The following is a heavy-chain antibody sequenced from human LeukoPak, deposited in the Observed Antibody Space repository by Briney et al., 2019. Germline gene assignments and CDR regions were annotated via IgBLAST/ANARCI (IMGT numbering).Heavy chain of an antibody. CDR2: ISSSSSYI. Sequence: GGSLRLSCAASGFTFSSYSMNWVRQAPGKGLEWVSSISSSSSYIYYADSVKGRFTISRDNAKNSLYLQMNSLRAEDTAVYYCATNYGSGGPFHYWGQGTLVTVSS. J-gene: IGHJ4*02. CDR3: ATNYGSGGPFHY. CDR1: GFTFSSYS. V-gene: IGHV3-21*01. D-gene: IGHD3-10*01.